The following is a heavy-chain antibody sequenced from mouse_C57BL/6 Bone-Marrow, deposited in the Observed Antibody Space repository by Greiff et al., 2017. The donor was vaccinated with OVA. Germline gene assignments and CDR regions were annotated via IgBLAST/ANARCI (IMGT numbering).Heavy chain of an antibody. V-gene: IGHV3-8*01. Sequence: ESGPGLAKPSQTLSLTCSVTGYSITSDYWKWIRKFPGHKLEYMGYISYSGSTYYNQSLKSRISITRDTYKKQYYLQLKAVTTEDTATYYCARGYDAMDYWGQGTSVTVSS. CDR1: GYSITSDY. CDR3: ARGYDAMDY. CDR2: ISYSGST. J-gene: IGHJ4*01.